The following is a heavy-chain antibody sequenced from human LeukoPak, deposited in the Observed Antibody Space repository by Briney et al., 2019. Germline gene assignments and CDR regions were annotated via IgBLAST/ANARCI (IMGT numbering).Heavy chain of an antibody. Sequence: SVKVSCKASGGTFSSYAISWVRQAPGQGLEWMGRIIPIFGTANYAQKFQGRVTITTDESTSTAYMELSSLRSEGTAVYYCASRSSGYLDAFDIWGQGTMVTVSS. CDR3: ASRSSGYLDAFDI. CDR1: GGTFSSYA. J-gene: IGHJ3*02. CDR2: IIPIFGTA. V-gene: IGHV1-69*05. D-gene: IGHD3-22*01.